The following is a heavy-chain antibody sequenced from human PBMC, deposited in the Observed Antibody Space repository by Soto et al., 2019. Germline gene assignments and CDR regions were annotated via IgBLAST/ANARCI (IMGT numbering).Heavy chain of an antibody. CDR1: GFTFSNFG. Sequence: GGSLRLSCAASGFTFSNFGMHWVRQAPGKGLEWVALISYDGSNKYYADSVKGRFTISRDSTKNTLSLQINSLRAEDSAVYYCAKDLHSSGWAAYNFDYWGQGTLVTVSS. D-gene: IGHD6-25*01. V-gene: IGHV3-30*18. CDR3: AKDLHSSGWAAYNFDY. CDR2: ISYDGSNK. J-gene: IGHJ4*02.